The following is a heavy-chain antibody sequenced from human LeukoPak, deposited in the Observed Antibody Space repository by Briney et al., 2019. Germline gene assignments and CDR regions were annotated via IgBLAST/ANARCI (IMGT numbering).Heavy chain of an antibody. Sequence: PGGSLRLSCAASGFTFSSYWMHWVRQAPGEGLVWVSRINNDGSSTKHADSVKGRFTISRDNAKNTLYLQMNSLRAEDTAVYYCARVDWNIDYWGQGTVVTVSS. V-gene: IGHV3-74*03. J-gene: IGHJ4*02. CDR3: ARVDWNIDY. D-gene: IGHD1/OR15-1a*01. CDR1: GFTFSSYW. CDR2: INNDGSST.